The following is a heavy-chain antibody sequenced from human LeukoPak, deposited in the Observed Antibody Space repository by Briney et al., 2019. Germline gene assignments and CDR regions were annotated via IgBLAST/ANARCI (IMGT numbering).Heavy chain of an antibody. Sequence: SETLSLTCTVSGGSISSSSYYWGWIRQPPGKGLEWIGSISYTGSTYYNPSLKSRVTVSVDTSKNQLSLKLRSVTAADTAVYYCARLFGQYYFDYWGQGTLVTVSS. D-gene: IGHD3-10*01. J-gene: IGHJ4*02. CDR1: GGSISSSSYY. CDR3: ARLFGQYYFDY. V-gene: IGHV4-39*01. CDR2: ISYTGST.